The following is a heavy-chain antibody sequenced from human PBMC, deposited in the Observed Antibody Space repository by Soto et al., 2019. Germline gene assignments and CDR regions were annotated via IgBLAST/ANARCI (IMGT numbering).Heavy chain of an antibody. CDR2: ISGSGGST. J-gene: IGHJ6*03. CDR1: GFTFSSYA. Sequence: GGSLRLSCAASGFTFSSYAMSWVRQAPGKGLEWVSAISGSGGSTYYADSVKGRFTISRDNSKNTLYLQMNSLRAADTAVDYCGTELLYQLLEELYYYYYMDVWGKGTTVTVSS. CDR3: GTELLYQLLEELYYYYYMDV. D-gene: IGHD2-2*01. V-gene: IGHV3-23*01.